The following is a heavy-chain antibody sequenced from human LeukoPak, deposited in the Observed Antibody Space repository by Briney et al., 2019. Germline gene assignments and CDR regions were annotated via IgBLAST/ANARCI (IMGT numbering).Heavy chain of an antibody. D-gene: IGHD3-10*01. CDR2: ISGSGDIT. CDR3: AARPGDLAVPFDY. J-gene: IGHJ4*02. Sequence: GGSLRLSCGASGFTFGTHAVTWVRQAPGKGLEYVSLISGSGDITYYAPSLKDRFTISRDNSKNTLYLQMHSLRAEDTAVYYCAARPGDLAVPFDYWGQGTLVTVSS. V-gene: IGHV3-23*01. CDR1: GFTFGTHA.